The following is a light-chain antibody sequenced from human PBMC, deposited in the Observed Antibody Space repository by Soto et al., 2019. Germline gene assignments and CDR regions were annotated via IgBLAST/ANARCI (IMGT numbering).Light chain of an antibody. CDR2: GAS. CDR3: QQYDKWPRT. CDR1: QSVSSNY. Sequence: EILLTQSPSTLSFSPGERGTLSCRASQSVSSNYLAWYQQKPGQAPRLLIYGASSRATGIPARFSGGGSGAEYTLTISSLQSEDFAVYYCQQYDKWPRTFGQGAKVDIK. V-gene: IGKV3-20*01. J-gene: IGKJ1*01.